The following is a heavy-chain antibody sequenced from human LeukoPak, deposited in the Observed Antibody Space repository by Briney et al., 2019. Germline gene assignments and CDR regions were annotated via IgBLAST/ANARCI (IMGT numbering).Heavy chain of an antibody. J-gene: IGHJ3*02. CDR2: IYYSGRP. V-gene: IGHV4-31*01. CDR1: GASISSGGYY. CDR3: AIKVPRYAFDI. Sequence: KTSETLSLTCNVSGASISSGGYYWSWIRRFPGKGPEWIGYIYYSGRPHYNPSLKSPVIISVDTSKNQFSLKLSSVTAADTAVYYSAIKVPRYAFDIWGQGTMVTVSS.